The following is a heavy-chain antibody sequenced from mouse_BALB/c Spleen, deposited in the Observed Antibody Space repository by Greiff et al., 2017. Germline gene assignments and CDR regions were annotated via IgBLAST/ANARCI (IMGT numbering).Heavy chain of an antibody. D-gene: IGHD1-2*01. CDR3: ARDDYGYNY. CDR1: GFTFTDYY. Sequence: EVQGVESGGGLVQPGGSLRLSCATSGFTFTDYYMSWVRQPPGKALEWLGFIRNKANGYTTEYSASMKGRFTISRDNSQSILYLQMNTLRAEDSATYYCARDDYGYNYWGQGTTLTVSS. J-gene: IGHJ2*01. V-gene: IGHV7-3*02. CDR2: IRNKANGYTT.